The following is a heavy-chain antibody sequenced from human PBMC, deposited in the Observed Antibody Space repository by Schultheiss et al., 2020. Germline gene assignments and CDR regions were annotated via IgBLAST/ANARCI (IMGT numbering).Heavy chain of an antibody. D-gene: IGHD3-3*01. Sequence: SETLSLTCTVSGGSISSGSYYWSWIRQPPGKGLEWIGGINHSGSTNYNPSVKSRVTISVDMSKSQFSLKLSSVTAADTAVYYCARGGDLFDYWGQGTLVTVSS. CDR2: INHSGST. CDR3: ARGGDLFDY. CDR1: GGSISSGSYY. J-gene: IGHJ4*02. V-gene: IGHV4-39*07.